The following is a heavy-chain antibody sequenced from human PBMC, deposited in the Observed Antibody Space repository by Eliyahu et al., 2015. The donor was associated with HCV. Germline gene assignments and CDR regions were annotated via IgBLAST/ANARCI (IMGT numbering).Heavy chain of an antibody. D-gene: IGHD3-22*01. Sequence: EVQLLESGGGLVQPGGSLRXSCXASGFTFSSYAMSWVRQAPGKGLEWVXXISGSGGSTYYADSVKGRFTISRDNSKNTLYLQMNSLRAEDTAVYYCAKGPRLSWFDPWGQGTLVTVSS. J-gene: IGHJ5*02. CDR1: GFTFSSYA. V-gene: IGHV3-23*01. CDR2: ISGSGGST. CDR3: AKGPRLSWFDP.